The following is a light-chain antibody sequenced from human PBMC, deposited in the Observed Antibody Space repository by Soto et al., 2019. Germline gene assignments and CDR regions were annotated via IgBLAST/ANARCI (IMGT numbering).Light chain of an antibody. Sequence: EVVLTQSPVTLSLSPGERATLTCRASQSVSGYLAWYQHKPGQTPRPLVYSASKMAPGTPARFSGSGSGTDFILTISSLEPEDFTVYYCQQRSSWPYTFGPGTKLEI. V-gene: IGKV3-11*01. CDR2: SAS. CDR3: QQRSSWPYT. CDR1: QSVSGY. J-gene: IGKJ2*01.